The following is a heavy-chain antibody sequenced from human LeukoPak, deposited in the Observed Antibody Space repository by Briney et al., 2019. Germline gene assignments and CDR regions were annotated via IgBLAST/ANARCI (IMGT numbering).Heavy chain of an antibody. V-gene: IGHV1-69*05. J-gene: IGHJ4*02. Sequence: SVKVSCKASGGTFGSYAISWVRQAPGQGLEWMGRIIPIFGTANYAQKFQGRVTITTDESTSTAYMELSSLRSEDTAVYYCARGRPDTAMAHFVYWGQGTLVTVSS. CDR2: IIPIFGTA. CDR3: ARGRPDTAMAHFVY. CDR1: GGTFGSYA. D-gene: IGHD5-18*01.